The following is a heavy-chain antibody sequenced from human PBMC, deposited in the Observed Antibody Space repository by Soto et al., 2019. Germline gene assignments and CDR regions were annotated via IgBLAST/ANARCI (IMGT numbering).Heavy chain of an antibody. CDR3: ARHAYYDSSGYYPLDY. Sequence: QLQLQESGPGLVKPSETLSLTCTVSGGSISSSSYYWGWIRQPPGKGLEWIGSIYYSGSTYYNPSLKSRVTISVDTSKNQFSLKLSSVTAADTAVYYCARHAYYDSSGYYPLDYWGQGTLVTVSS. V-gene: IGHV4-39*01. CDR1: GGSISSSSYY. J-gene: IGHJ4*02. CDR2: IYYSGST. D-gene: IGHD3-22*01.